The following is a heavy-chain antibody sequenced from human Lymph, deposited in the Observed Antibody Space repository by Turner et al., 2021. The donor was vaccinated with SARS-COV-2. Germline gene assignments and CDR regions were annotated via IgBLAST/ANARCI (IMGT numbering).Heavy chain of an antibody. V-gene: IGHV3-30*04. D-gene: IGHD3-10*01. CDR1: GFTFSSYA. J-gene: IGHJ4*02. CDR2: ISYDGSNK. Sequence: VKLVDSGGGVVQPGRSLSLSCAASGFTFSSYAKRWVRQAPGKGLEWVAIISYDGSNKYYADSVKGRFTISRDNSKNTLYLQMNSLRAEDTAVYYCAREMGAGSDYWGQGTLVTVSS. CDR3: AREMGAGSDY.